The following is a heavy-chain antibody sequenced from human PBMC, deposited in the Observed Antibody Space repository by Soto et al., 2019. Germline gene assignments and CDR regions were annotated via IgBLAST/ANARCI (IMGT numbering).Heavy chain of an antibody. CDR2: ISSTGAT. CDR3: TRELGLMCASASCSYNCFDV. D-gene: IGHD2-2*01. V-gene: IGHV3-48*03. J-gene: IGHJ5*02. Sequence: PVGSLRLSCAATGFTFSAYDMNWVRQAPGKGLEWIAYISSTGATHHADSVKGRFTISRDNAKNSLFLQLSGLRVDDTAVYFCTRELGLMCASASCSYNCFDVWGQGTLVTVSS. CDR1: GFTFSAYD.